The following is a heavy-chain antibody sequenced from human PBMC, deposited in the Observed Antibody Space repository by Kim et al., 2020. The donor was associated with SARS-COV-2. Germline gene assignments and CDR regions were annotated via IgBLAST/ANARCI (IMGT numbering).Heavy chain of an antibody. CDR2: INPSGGGT. CDR1: GYTFTDYF. Sequence: ASVKVSCRASGYTFTDYFIHWVRQAPGQGLEWMGWINPSGGGTNYAQRFQGRVTMTRDTSISTAYMELSRLRSDDTAVYYCATGLAHCRDAGCAYWGQGTLVTVSS. D-gene: IGHD2-15*01. J-gene: IGHJ4*02. V-gene: IGHV1-2*02. CDR3: ATGLAHCRDAGCAY.